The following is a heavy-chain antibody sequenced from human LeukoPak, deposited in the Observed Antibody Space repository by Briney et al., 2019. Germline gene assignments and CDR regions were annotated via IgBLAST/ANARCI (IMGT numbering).Heavy chain of an antibody. CDR2: IWYDGSNK. CDR3: ARDSYSSGWYRINDAFDI. CDR1: GFTFSSYG. D-gene: IGHD6-19*01. V-gene: IGHV3-33*01. J-gene: IGHJ3*02. Sequence: PGGPLRLSCAASGFTFSSYGMHWVRQAPGKGLEWVAVIWYDGSNKYYADSVKGRFTISRDNSKNTLYLQMNSLRAEDTAVYYCARDSYSSGWYRINDAFDIWGQGTMVTVSS.